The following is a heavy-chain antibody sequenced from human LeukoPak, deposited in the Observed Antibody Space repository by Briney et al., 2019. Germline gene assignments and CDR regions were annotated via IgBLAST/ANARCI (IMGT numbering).Heavy chain of an antibody. CDR3: TRSPLSIAARPPFDY. CDR2: INPSGGST. Sequence: ASVKVSCKASGYTFTSYYMHWARQAPGQGLEWMGIINPSGGSTSYAQKFQGRVTLTRDTSTSTVYMELSSLRSEDTAVYYCTRSPLSIAARPPFDYWGQGTLVTVSS. CDR1: GYTFTSYY. J-gene: IGHJ4*02. V-gene: IGHV1-46*01. D-gene: IGHD6-6*01.